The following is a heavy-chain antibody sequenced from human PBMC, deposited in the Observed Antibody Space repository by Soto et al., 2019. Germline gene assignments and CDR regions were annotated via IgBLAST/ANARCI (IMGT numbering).Heavy chain of an antibody. V-gene: IGHV4-59*01. Sequence: SETLSLTCTVSGSSISPYYWTWIRQPPGKGLEWIGNIYYSGSTNYKPSLKSRVTISVATSKKQLFLRLSSATAADTAVYYCARVGGYSGDYPNFDYWGQGTLVTVSS. J-gene: IGHJ4*02. CDR3: ARVGGYSGDYPNFDY. CDR1: GSSISPYY. CDR2: IYYSGST. D-gene: IGHD4-17*01.